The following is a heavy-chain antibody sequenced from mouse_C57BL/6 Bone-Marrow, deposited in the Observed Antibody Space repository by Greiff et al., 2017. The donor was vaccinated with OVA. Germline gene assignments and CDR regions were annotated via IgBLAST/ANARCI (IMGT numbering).Heavy chain of an antibody. J-gene: IGHJ4*01. CDR2: ISNLEYSI. Sequence: EVKLVESGGGLVQPGGSLKLSCAASGFTFSDYGMAWVRQAPRKGPEWVAFISNLEYSIYYADTVTGRFTISRENAKNTLYLEMSSLRSEDTAMYYCARHRYAMDYWGQGTSVTVSS. CDR1: GFTFSDYG. CDR3: ARHRYAMDY. V-gene: IGHV5-15*01.